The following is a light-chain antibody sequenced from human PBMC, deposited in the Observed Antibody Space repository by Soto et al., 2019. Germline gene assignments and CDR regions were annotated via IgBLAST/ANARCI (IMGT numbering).Light chain of an antibody. CDR2: GAF. V-gene: IGKV3-20*01. CDR1: QSVSSK. CDR3: QQYGSLIT. Sequence: EIVMTQSPATLSVSPGERATLSCRASQSVSSKLAWYQQKPGQAPRLLIYGAFSRATDIPDRFSGSGSGTDFTLTINRLEPEDSAVYYCQQYGSLITFGQGTRLEIK. J-gene: IGKJ5*01.